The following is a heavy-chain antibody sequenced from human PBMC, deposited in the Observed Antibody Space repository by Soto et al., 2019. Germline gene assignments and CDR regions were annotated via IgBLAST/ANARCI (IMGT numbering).Heavy chain of an antibody. J-gene: IGHJ4*02. D-gene: IGHD5-12*01. V-gene: IGHV4-39*01. CDR1: GGSISSSSYY. Sequence: SETLSLTCTVSGGSISSSSYYWGWIRQPPGKGLEWIGSIYYSGSTYYNPSLKSRVTISVDTSKNQFSLKLSSVTAADTAVYYCASYYVDIVATTIDYWGQGTLVTVSS. CDR2: IYYSGST. CDR3: ASYYVDIVATTIDY.